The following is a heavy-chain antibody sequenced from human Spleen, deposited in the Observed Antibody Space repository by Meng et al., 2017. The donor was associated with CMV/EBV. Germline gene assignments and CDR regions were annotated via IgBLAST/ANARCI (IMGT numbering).Heavy chain of an antibody. D-gene: IGHD3-3*01. V-gene: IGHV4-59*01. CDR2: IFYSGST. CDR3: ARDNHIRLSEQEGVDY. Sequence: SETLSLTCSVSGGSIKPYYWSWIRQPPGKGPEWIGYIFYSGSTNYNPSLKSRVTISLDTSVTQFSLNLNSVTAADTAVYYCARDNHIRLSEQEGVDYWGQGTLVTVSS. CDR1: GGSIKPYY. J-gene: IGHJ4*02.